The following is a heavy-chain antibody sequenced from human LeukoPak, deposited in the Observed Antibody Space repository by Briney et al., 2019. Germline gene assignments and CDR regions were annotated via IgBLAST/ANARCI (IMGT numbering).Heavy chain of an antibody. V-gene: IGHV3-23*01. CDR1: GFTFSRYA. J-gene: IGHJ4*02. CDR3: VTLYDFWSGYSPY. CDR2: ISGSGGST. D-gene: IGHD3/OR15-3a*01. Sequence: GGSLRLSCAASGFTFSRYAMSWVRQAPGKGLEWVSAISGSGGSTYYADSVKGRFTISRDNSKNTLYLQMNSLRVEDTAVYYCVTLYDFWSGYSPYWGQGTLVTVSS.